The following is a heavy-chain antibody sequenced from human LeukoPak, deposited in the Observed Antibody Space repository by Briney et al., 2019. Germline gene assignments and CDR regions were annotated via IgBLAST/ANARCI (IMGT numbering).Heavy chain of an antibody. D-gene: IGHD3-16*01. Sequence: GGSLRLSCAASGFTVSNNHMIWVRRAPGKGPEWVSVLRTGGSTYYADSVKGRFTISRDNYKNTVHLQMNSLRPGDTAVYHCAAGQTLWNYFDFWGQGTLVAVSS. CDR1: GFTVSNNH. V-gene: IGHV3-53*05. CDR3: AAGQTLWNYFDF. J-gene: IGHJ4*02. CDR2: LRTGGST.